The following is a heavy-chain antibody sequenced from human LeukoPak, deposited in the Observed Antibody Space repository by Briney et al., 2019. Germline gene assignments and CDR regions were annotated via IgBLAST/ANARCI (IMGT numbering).Heavy chain of an antibody. CDR2: INPYNGNT. CDR3: ARDAPFRQDFDY. CDR1: GYSFSTYG. Sequence: ASVKVSCXASGYSFSTYGISWVRQAPGQGLEWMGWINPYNGNTNFAQKFLGRVTMTTDTSTSTAYMELRSLRSDDTAVYYCARDAPFRQDFDYWGQGTLVTVSS. V-gene: IGHV1-18*01. J-gene: IGHJ4*02.